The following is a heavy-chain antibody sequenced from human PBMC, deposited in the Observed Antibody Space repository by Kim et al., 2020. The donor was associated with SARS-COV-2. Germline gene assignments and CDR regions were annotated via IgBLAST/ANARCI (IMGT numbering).Heavy chain of an antibody. CDR2: IYYSGST. D-gene: IGHD6-19*01. Sequence: SETLSLTCTVSGGSISSSSYYWGWIRQPPGKGLEWIGSIYYSGSTYYNPSLKSRVTISVDTSKNQFSLKLSSVTAADTAVYYCARMPVAGPTDYWGQGTLVTVSS. J-gene: IGHJ4*02. CDR1: GGSISSSSYY. CDR3: ARMPVAGPTDY. V-gene: IGHV4-39*01.